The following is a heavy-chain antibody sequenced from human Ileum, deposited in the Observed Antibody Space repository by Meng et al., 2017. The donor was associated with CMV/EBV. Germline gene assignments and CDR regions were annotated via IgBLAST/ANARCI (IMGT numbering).Heavy chain of an antibody. Sequence: LLQYLRTLSCDWFVFDAYIGDIYWRWMRHRPGNGLEWVGEIIPSGIIHYNPSLMRPVSISVHISNISFFLNVSSGPDADTPLYFCWRGQDNSKGGDYWGQGTLVTVSS. V-gene: IGHV4-34*01. CDR1: DAYIGDIY. CDR3: WRGQDNSKGGDY. CDR2: IIPSGII. D-gene: IGHD4-23*01. J-gene: IGHJ4*02.